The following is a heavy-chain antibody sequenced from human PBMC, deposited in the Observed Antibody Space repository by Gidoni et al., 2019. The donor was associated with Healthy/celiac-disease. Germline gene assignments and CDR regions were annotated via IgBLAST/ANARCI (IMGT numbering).Heavy chain of an antibody. CDR1: GFTFSSYS. J-gene: IGHJ6*02. Sequence: EVQLVESGGGLVKPGGSLRLSCAASGFTFSSYSMNWVRQAPGKGLEWVSSISSSSSYIYYADSVKGRFTISRDNAKNSLYLQMNSLRAEDTAVYYCARGTQPVLEWLLYYYYGMDVWGQGTTVTVSS. D-gene: IGHD3-3*01. CDR3: ARGTQPVLEWLLYYYYGMDV. CDR2: ISSSSSYI. V-gene: IGHV3-21*01.